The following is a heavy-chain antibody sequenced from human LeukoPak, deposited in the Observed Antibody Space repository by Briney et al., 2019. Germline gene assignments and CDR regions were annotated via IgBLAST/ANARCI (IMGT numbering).Heavy chain of an antibody. J-gene: IGHJ5*02. CDR2: IYYTGST. V-gene: IGHV4-61*01. D-gene: IGHD1-26*01. CDR3: AREWITGGSYPRWFDP. Sequence: SETLSLTCTVSGGSVSSGSYYWSWIRQPPGKRLEWIGYIYYTGSTTYNPSLKGRVTMSLDTSKNQFSLKLTSVTAADTAVYYCAREWITGGSYPRWFDPWGQGTLVTVSS. CDR1: GGSVSSGSYY.